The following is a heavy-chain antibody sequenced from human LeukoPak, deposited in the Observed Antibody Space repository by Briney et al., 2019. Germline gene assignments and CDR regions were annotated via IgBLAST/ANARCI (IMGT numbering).Heavy chain of an antibody. CDR1: GFTFSSYA. V-gene: IGHV3-23*03. Sequence: GGSLRLSCAASGFTFSSYAMSWVRQAPGKGLEWVSVIHTDDRTYYADSVKGRFTISRDDVKNTLYLQMNSLRAEDTAIYYCARDPRATSDYGMDVWGQGTTVTVSS. J-gene: IGHJ6*02. D-gene: IGHD5-12*01. CDR2: IHTDDRT. CDR3: ARDPRATSDYGMDV.